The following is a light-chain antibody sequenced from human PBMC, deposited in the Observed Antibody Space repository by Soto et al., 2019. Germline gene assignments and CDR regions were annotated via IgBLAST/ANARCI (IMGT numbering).Light chain of an antibody. CDR3: AAWDDSLSGLYV. J-gene: IGLJ1*01. CDR2: SNN. Sequence: QSVLTQPPSASGTPGQRVTISCSGSSSNIGSKYVYWYQQLPGTAPKLLIYSNNQRPSGVPDRFSGSKSGTSASLAISGLRSEDEADYYCAAWDDSLSGLYVFGTGTRSPS. V-gene: IGLV1-47*02. CDR1: SSNIGSKY.